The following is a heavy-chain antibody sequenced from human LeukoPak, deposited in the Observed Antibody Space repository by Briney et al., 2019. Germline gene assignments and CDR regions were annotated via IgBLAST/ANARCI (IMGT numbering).Heavy chain of an antibody. CDR2: IKQDGSEK. J-gene: IGHJ4*02. V-gene: IGHV3-7*01. CDR3: ARSHYYDSSGPGDY. Sequence: GGALRLSCAASGFTFSWYWMSWVRQAPGKGREGVANIKQDGSEKYYVDSVKGRFTISRDNAKNSLYLQINSLRAEDTAVYYCARSHYYDSSGPGDYWGQGTLVTVSS. D-gene: IGHD3-22*01. CDR1: GFTFSWYW.